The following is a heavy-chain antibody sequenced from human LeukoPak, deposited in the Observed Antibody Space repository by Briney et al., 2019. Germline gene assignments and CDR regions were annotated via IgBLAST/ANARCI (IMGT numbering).Heavy chain of an antibody. CDR1: GFTFDSYW. J-gene: IGHJ4*02. Sequence: GTSLRLSCAASGFTFDSYWMTWVRQAPGKGLEWVANIKPDGSEKYYVDSVKGRFTISRDNAKNSLFLQMNSLRAEDTAVYYCAGRPLAAARYFDLYWGQGTLVTVSS. CDR3: AGRPLAAARYFDLY. V-gene: IGHV3-7*01. D-gene: IGHD3-9*01. CDR2: IKPDGSEK.